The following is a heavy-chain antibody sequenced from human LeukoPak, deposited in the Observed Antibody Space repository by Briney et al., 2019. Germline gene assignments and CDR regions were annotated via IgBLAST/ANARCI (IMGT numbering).Heavy chain of an antibody. J-gene: IGHJ4*02. CDR3: STSPSFGSSWYQFNY. CDR1: GFTFSSYA. Sequence: PGGSLRLSCAASGFTFSSYAMSWVRQAPGKGLEWVSFISGRDGRTYYTDSVKGRFTISRDNSRDTLYLQMNSLRAEDTAVYYCSTSPSFGSSWYQFNYWGQGTLVTVSS. CDR2: ISGRDGRT. V-gene: IGHV3-23*01. D-gene: IGHD6-13*01.